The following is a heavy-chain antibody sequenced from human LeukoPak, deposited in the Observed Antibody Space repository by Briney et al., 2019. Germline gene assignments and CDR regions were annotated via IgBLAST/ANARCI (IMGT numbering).Heavy chain of an antibody. CDR2: ISFSVNTK. CDR3: ARDRAKQWLDAFDI. CDR1: GFTFSDYS. J-gene: IGHJ3*02. V-gene: IGHV3-48*04. Sequence: GGSLRLSCAASGFTFSDYSMNWVRQAPGKGLEWVSYISFSVNTKYYGDSVKGRFTISRDNAKNSLYLQMNSLRAEDTAVYYCARDRAKQWLDAFDIWGQGTMVTVSS. D-gene: IGHD6-19*01.